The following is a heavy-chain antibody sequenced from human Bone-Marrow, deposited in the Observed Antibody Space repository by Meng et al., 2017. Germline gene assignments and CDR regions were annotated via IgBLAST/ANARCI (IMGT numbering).Heavy chain of an antibody. D-gene: IGHD1-26*01. CDR3: ARVEVGITSGDY. J-gene: IGHJ4*02. V-gene: IGHV1-18*01. CDR2: ISAYNGNT. Sequence: QAQVVQSGGEVKKPGASVKVSCKASGYTFTNYVITWVRQAPGQGLEWIGWISAYNGNTNYAQTLQGRLTMTTDTSTSTAYMELRSLRSDDTAVYYCARVEVGITSGDYWGQGTLVTVSS. CDR1: GYTFTNYV.